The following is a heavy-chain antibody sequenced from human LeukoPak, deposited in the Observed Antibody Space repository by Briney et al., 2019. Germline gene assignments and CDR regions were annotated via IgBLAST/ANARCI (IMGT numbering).Heavy chain of an antibody. J-gene: IGHJ4*02. CDR2: IYYSGST. Sequence: SETLSLTCTVSGGSISSGGYYWSWIRQPPGKGLEWIGYIYYSGSTNYNPSLKSRVTISVDTSKNQFSLKLSSVTAADTAVYYCAAGDFWSGYANFDYWGQGTLVTVSS. V-gene: IGHV4-61*08. D-gene: IGHD3-3*01. CDR1: GGSISSGGYY. CDR3: AAGDFWSGYANFDY.